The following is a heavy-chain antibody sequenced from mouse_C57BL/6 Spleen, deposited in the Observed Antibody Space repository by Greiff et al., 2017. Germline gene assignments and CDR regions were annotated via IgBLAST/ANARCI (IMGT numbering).Heavy chain of an antibody. Sequence: EVKLVESGGGLVQPGGSMKLSCVASGFTFSNYWMNWVRQSPEKGLEWVAQIRLKSDNYATHYAESVKGRFTISRDDSKSSVYLQMNNLRAEDTGIYYCTGGSYPAWFAYWGQGTLVTVSA. J-gene: IGHJ3*01. CDR3: TGGSYPAWFAY. CDR1: GFTFSNYW. D-gene: IGHD1-1*02. CDR2: IRLKSDNYAT. V-gene: IGHV6-3*01.